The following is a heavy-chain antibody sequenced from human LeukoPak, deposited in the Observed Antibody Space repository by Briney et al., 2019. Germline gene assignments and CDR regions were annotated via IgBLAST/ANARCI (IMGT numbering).Heavy chain of an antibody. CDR3: ARESAAFDY. CDR2: ISSSGDTT. Sequence: NAGGSLRLSCEASGFLMSDHYMNWVRQAPGKGLEWLAYISSSGDTTSYAESVRGRFALSRDDGKNSLTLHMNGLRDDDTAVYYCARESAAFDYWGQGTPVTVSS. D-gene: IGHD2-15*01. J-gene: IGHJ4*02. CDR1: GFLMSDHY. V-gene: IGHV3-11*04.